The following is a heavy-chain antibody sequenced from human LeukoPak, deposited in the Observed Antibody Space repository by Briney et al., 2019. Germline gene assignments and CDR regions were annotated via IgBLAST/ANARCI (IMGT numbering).Heavy chain of an antibody. CDR2: IRSKANSYAT. D-gene: IGHD3-10*01. CDR1: GFTFSGSA. J-gene: IGHJ6*02. Sequence: GGSLRLSCAASGFTFSGSAMHWVRQASGKGLEWVGRIRSKANSYATAYAASVKGRFTISGDDSKNTAYLQMNSLRTEDTAVYYCTGPSGSYSPDYYYYGMDVWGQGTTVTVSS. V-gene: IGHV3-73*01. CDR3: TGPSGSYSPDYYYYGMDV.